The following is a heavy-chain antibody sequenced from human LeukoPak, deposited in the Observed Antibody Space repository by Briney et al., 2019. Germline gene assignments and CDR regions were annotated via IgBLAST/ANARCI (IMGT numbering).Heavy chain of an antibody. CDR2: ISSSGSTI. CDR1: GFTFSSYE. D-gene: IGHD3-3*01. CDR3: ARDLWDFWSGFDY. J-gene: IGHJ4*02. V-gene: IGHV3-48*03. Sequence: GGSLRLSCAASGFTFSSYEMSWVRQAPGKGLEWVSYISSSGSTIYYADSVKGRFTISRDNAKNSLYLQMNGLRAEDTAVYYCARDLWDFWSGFDYWGQGTLVTVSS.